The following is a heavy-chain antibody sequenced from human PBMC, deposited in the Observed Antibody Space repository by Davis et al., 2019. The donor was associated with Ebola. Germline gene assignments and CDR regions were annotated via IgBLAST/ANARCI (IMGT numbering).Heavy chain of an antibody. CDR2: INPHNGNT. CDR3: ARAPERVVGLYWYFDL. D-gene: IGHD3-22*01. J-gene: IGHJ2*01. V-gene: IGHV1-18*04. Sequence: ASVQVSCKASGYTFTNYGITWVRQAPGQGLEWMGWINPHNGNTNYAQNVQGRVIMTSDTATTTAYMEVGSLRSDDTAVYYCARAPERVVGLYWYFDLWGRGTLVTVSS. CDR1: GYTFTNYG.